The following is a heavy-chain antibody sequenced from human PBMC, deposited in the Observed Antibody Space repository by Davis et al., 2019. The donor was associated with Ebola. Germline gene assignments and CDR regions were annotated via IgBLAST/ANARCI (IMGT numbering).Heavy chain of an antibody. Sequence: ASVKVSCKASGYTFANYGITWVRQAPGQGLEWMGWINPHNGNTNYAQKFQGRVTITADKSTSTAYMELSSLRSEDTAVYYCARDIGRVAPGSDYWGQGTLVTVSS. CDR2: INPHNGNT. J-gene: IGHJ4*02. V-gene: IGHV1-18*04. CDR1: GYTFANYG. CDR3: ARDIGRVAPGSDY. D-gene: IGHD1-26*01.